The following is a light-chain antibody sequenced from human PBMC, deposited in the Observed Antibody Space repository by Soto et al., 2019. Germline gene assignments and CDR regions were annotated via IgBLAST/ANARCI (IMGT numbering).Light chain of an antibody. CDR3: QQYNASPPLT. CDR2: GAS. J-gene: IGKJ4*01. CDR1: QSVSSN. V-gene: IGKV3-15*01. Sequence: EIVMTQSPATLSVSPGERATPSCRASQSVSSNLAWYQQKPGQAPRLLIFGASTRATGIPARFSGSGSGTEFTLIISSLQSEDAAIYYCQQYNASPPLTLGGGTKVDIK.